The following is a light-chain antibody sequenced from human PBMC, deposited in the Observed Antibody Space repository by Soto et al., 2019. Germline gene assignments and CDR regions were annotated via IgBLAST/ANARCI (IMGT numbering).Light chain of an antibody. CDR1: SSDVGNYNL. J-gene: IGLJ1*01. CDR3: CSYAGSGTYV. Sequence: QSVLTQPVSVSGAPGQSITISCTGTSSDVGNYNLVSWYQQHPGKAPKLMIYEDSKRPSGVSNRFSGSKSGSTASLTISGLQAEDEADYYCCSYAGSGTYVFGTGTKVTVL. CDR2: EDS. V-gene: IGLV2-23*01.